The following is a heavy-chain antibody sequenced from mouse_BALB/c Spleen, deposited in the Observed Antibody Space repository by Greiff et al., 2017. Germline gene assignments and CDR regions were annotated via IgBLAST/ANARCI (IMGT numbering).Heavy chain of an antibody. V-gene: IGHV1-15*01. D-gene: IGHD1-1*01. CDR1: GYTFTDYE. CDR3: TKYYGSSYDAMDY. CDR2: IDPETGGT. J-gene: IGHJ4*01. Sequence: QVQLQQSGAELVRPGASVTLSCKASGYTFTDYEMHWVQQTPVHGLEWIGAIDPETGGTAYNQKVKGRATLTADKSSSTAYMELRSLTSEDSAVYYCTKYYGSSYDAMDYWGQGTSVTVSS.